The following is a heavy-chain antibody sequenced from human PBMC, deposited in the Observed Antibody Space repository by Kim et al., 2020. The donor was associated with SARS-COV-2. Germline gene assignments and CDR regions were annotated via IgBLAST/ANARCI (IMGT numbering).Heavy chain of an antibody. Sequence: SGPTLVNPTQTLTLTCTFSGFSLSTSGVGVGWIRQPPGKALEWLALIYWDDDKRYSPSLRSRLTITKDTSKNRVVLTMTNMDPVDTATYYCVCRPKDTALAYSFDYWGQGTLVTVSS. CDR1: GFSLSTSGVG. V-gene: IGHV2-5*02. J-gene: IGHJ4*02. D-gene: IGHD5-18*01. CDR3: VCRPKDTALAYSFDY. CDR2: IYWDDDK.